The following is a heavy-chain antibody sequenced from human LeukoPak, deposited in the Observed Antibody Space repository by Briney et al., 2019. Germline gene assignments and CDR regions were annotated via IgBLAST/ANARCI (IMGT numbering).Heavy chain of an antibody. J-gene: IGHJ4*02. Sequence: ASVKVSCKASGYSFTSYGVSWVRQAPGQGLEWMGIINPSGGSTSYAQKFQGRVTMTRDTSTSTVYMELSSLRSEDTAVYYCASPGRGIAVALAVWGQGNLVTVSS. CDR1: GYSFTSYG. CDR3: ASPGRGIAVALAV. V-gene: IGHV1-46*01. CDR2: INPSGGST. D-gene: IGHD6-19*01.